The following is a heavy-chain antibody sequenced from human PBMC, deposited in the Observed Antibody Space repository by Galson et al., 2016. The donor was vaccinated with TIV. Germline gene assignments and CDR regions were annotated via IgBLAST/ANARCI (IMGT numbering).Heavy chain of an antibody. CDR2: LKSRGSGGTA. Sequence: SLRLSCAISGLTVSDAWMSWVRQAPGKGLEWVGRLKSRGSGGTADSPAPVKGRLTTSRDDSRNMLFLQMSNLKTEDTAVYYCTTEGFTYGHHSFGVWGLGTMVTVSS. CDR3: TTEGFTYGHHSFGV. D-gene: IGHD5-18*01. J-gene: IGHJ3*01. V-gene: IGHV3-15*01. CDR1: GLTVSDAW.